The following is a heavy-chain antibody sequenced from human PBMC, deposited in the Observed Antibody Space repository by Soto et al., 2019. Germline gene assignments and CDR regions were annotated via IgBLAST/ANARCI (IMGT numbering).Heavy chain of an antibody. D-gene: IGHD3-16*02. V-gene: IGHV1-69*13. CDR1: GGTFISYA. Sequence: ASVKVSCKASGGTFISYAISWVRQAPGQGLEWMGGIIPIFGTANYAQKFQGRVTITAEESTSTAYMELSSLRSEETAVYYCARVAFVPDYGYVWGGYPKPNWFDPWGQGTLVTVSS. J-gene: IGHJ5*02. CDR2: IIPIFGTA. CDR3: ARVAFVPDYGYVWGGYPKPNWFDP.